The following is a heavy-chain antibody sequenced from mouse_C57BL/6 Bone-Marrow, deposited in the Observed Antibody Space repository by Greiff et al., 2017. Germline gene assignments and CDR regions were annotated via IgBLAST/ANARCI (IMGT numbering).Heavy chain of an antibody. CDR2: IDPSDSYT. CDR3: ARYSPWFAY. Sequence: QVQLQQPGAELVRPGTSVKLSCKASGYTFTSYWMPWVKQRPGQGLEWIGVIDPSDSYTNYNQKFKGKATLTVDTSSGTAYMQPSSLTSADSSVYYCARYSPWFAYWGQGTLVTVSA. J-gene: IGHJ3*01. D-gene: IGHD2-12*01. CDR1: GYTFTSYW. V-gene: IGHV1-59*01.